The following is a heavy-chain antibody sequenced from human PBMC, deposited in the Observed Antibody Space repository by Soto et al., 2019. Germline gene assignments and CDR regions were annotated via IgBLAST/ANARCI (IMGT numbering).Heavy chain of an antibody. D-gene: IGHD3-3*01. CDR1: GVTFSSYG. CDR3: ARSLRFLDPSDY. J-gene: IGHJ4*02. Sequence: PGGSLRLSCAASGVTFSSYGMHWVRQAPGKGLEWVAVIWYDGSNKYYADSVKGRFTISRDNSKNTLYLQMNSLRAEDMAVYYCARSLRFLDPSDYWSKGTLVTVSS. V-gene: IGHV3-33*01. CDR2: IWYDGSNK.